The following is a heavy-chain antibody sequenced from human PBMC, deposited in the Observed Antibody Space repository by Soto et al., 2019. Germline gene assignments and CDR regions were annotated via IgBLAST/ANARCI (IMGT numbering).Heavy chain of an antibody. V-gene: IGHV3-30*04. J-gene: IGHJ4*02. Sequence: GGSLRLSCAASGFTFSNYTMHWFRQAPGKGLEWVALISYDEIDKYFADAVKGRFTISRDNSKNTLYLQMDSLRAEDTAVYYGAGRSGSSDYWGRGILVTVSS. CDR2: ISYDEIDK. CDR1: GFTFSNYT. D-gene: IGHD3-10*01. CDR3: AGRSGSSDY.